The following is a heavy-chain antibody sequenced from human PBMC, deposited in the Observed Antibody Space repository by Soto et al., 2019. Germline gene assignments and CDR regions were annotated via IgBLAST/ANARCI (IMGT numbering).Heavy chain of an antibody. CDR1: GFTFSNAW. J-gene: IGHJ6*02. D-gene: IGHD6-6*01. V-gene: IGHV3-15*01. CDR2: IKSKTDGGTT. CDR3: TTNIAAPPGPPYYYGMDV. Sequence: GSLRLSCAASGFTFSNAWMSWVRQAPGKGLEWVGRIKSKTDGGTTDYAAPVKGRFTISRDDSKNTLYLQMNSLKTEDTAVYYCTTNIAAPPGPPYYYGMDVWGQGTTVTVSS.